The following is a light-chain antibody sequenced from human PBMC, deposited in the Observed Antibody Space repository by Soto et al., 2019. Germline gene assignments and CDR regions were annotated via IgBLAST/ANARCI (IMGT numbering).Light chain of an antibody. Sequence: QSALTQPASVSGSPGQSITISCTGTSSDVGGYNYVSWYQPHPGKAPKVMIYEVSYRPSGVSNRFSGSKSGNTASLTISGLQAEDEADYYCISYTSSSPYVFGTGTKLTVL. V-gene: IGLV2-14*01. J-gene: IGLJ1*01. CDR1: SSDVGGYNY. CDR3: ISYTSSSPYV. CDR2: EVS.